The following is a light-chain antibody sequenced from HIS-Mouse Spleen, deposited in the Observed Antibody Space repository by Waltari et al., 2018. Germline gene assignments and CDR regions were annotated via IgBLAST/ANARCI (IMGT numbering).Light chain of an antibody. CDR3: QSYDSSNPLV. CDR2: EDN. Sequence: NFMLTQPHSVSESPGKTVTISCTRSSGSIARNYVQWYQQRPSSAPTTVIYEDNQRPSGVPDRFSASLTISGLKTEDEADYYCQSYDSSNPLVFGGGTKLTVL. V-gene: IGLV6-57*04. CDR1: SGSIARNY. J-gene: IGLJ3*02.